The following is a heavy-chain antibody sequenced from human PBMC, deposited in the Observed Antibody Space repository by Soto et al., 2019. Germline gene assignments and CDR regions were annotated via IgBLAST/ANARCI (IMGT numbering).Heavy chain of an antibody. CDR3: ARVRTTLDFYYYYMDV. CDR1: GDSTSDDY. Sequence: SETLSLTYTVSGDSTSDDYWSWIRQPPGKALEWIGYIYYSGSTSYNPSFKSRVTISVDTSKTQFSLKLSSVTAADTAVYYCARVRTTLDFYYYYMDVWGIGTTVTVSS. D-gene: IGHD2-2*01. CDR2: IYYSGST. V-gene: IGHV4-59*08. J-gene: IGHJ6*03.